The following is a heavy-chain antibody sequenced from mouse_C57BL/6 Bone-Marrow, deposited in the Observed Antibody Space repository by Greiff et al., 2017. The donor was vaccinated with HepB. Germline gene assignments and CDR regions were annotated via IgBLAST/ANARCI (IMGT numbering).Heavy chain of an antibody. Sequence: VKLVESGAELVRPGASVTLSCKASGYTFTDYEMHWVKQTPVHGLEWIGAIDPETGGTAYNQKFKGKAILTADKSSSTAYMELRSLTSEDSAVYYCTRGFITTGFDYWGQGTTLTVSS. CDR3: TRGFITTGFDY. J-gene: IGHJ2*01. D-gene: IGHD1-1*01. CDR1: GYTFTDYE. CDR2: IDPETGGT. V-gene: IGHV1-15*01.